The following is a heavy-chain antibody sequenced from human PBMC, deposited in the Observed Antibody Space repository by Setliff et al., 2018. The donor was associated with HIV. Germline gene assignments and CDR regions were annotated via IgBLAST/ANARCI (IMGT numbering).Heavy chain of an antibody. CDR2: MNPNSGNT. D-gene: IGHD3-22*01. V-gene: IGHV1-8*02. Sequence: ASVKVSCKASGYTFTSYGISWVRRAPGQGLEWMGWMNPNSGNTGYAQKFQGRVTMTRDTSISTAYMELNNLKFEDTAVYYCARARRDYYDRGRRSHYYIDVWARGATVTVSS. CDR3: ARARRDYYDRGRRSHYYIDV. CDR1: GYTFTSYG. J-gene: IGHJ6*03.